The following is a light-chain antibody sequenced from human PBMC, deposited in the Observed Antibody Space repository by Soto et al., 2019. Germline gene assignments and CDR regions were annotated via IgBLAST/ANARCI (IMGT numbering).Light chain of an antibody. Sequence: QSVLTQPPSASGTPGQRVTISCCESSSYIGSNTVNWYQQLPGTAPKLLIYSHNQRPSGVPDRFSGSKSGTSASLAISGLQSEDEADYYCAAWDDSLNGYVFGTGTKVTVL. CDR2: SHN. J-gene: IGLJ1*01. CDR3: AAWDDSLNGYV. CDR1: SSYIGSNT. V-gene: IGLV1-44*01.